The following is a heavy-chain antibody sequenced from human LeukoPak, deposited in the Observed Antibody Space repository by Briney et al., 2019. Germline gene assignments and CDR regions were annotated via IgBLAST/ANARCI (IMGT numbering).Heavy chain of an antibody. J-gene: IGHJ4*02. CDR3: ARSYSGYDSVDY. Sequence: ASVKVSCKASGHTFTGYYMHWVRQAPGQGLEWMGWINPSGGSTSYAQKFQGRVTMTRDMSTSTVYMELSSLRSEDTAVYYCARSYSGYDSVDYWGQGTLVTVSS. CDR1: GHTFTGYY. V-gene: IGHV1-46*01. CDR2: INPSGGST. D-gene: IGHD5-12*01.